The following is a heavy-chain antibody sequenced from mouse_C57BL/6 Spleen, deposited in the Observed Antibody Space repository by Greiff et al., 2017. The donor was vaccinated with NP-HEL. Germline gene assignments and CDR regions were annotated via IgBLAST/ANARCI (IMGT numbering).Heavy chain of an antibody. CDR3: AKGLLDY. CDR2: ISSGSSTI. Sequence: EVMLVESGGGLVKPGGSLKLSCAASGFTFSDYGMHWVRQAPEKGLEWVAYISSGSSTIYYADTVTGRFTISRDNAKNTLFLQMTSLRSEDTTMYYCAKGLLDYWGQGTTLTVSS. D-gene: IGHD3-1*01. J-gene: IGHJ2*01. CDR1: GFTFSDYG. V-gene: IGHV5-17*01.